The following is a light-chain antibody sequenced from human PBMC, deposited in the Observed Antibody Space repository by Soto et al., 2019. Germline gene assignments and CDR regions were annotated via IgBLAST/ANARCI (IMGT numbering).Light chain of an antibody. Sequence: EIVLTHSPATLSLSPGERATLSCRASQSVSSYLAWYQQKPGQAPRLLIYDASNRATGIPARFSGSGSGTDFTLTISSLEPEDFAVYYCQQRSNWTFGGGTKVEIK. CDR1: QSVSSY. V-gene: IGKV3-11*01. CDR2: DAS. J-gene: IGKJ4*01. CDR3: QQRSNWT.